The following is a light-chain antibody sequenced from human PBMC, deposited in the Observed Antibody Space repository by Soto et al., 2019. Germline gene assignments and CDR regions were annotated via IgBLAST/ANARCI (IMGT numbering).Light chain of an antibody. CDR3: SSYTTSSTLV. J-gene: IGLJ2*01. Sequence: QSALTQPPSVSGSPGQSDTISCTGTSSDIGRYNRVSWYQQPPGAAPKLIIYEVNNRPSGVPDRFSGSKSGNTASLTITGLQAEDESDYFCSSYTTSSTLVFGGGTKLTVL. CDR2: EVN. V-gene: IGLV2-18*02. CDR1: SSDIGRYNR.